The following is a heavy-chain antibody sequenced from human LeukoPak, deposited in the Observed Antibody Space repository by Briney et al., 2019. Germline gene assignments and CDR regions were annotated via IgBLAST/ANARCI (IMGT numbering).Heavy chain of an antibody. CDR1: GFTFNNYG. CDR3: AKDMRTLDYFDH. J-gene: IGHJ4*02. V-gene: IGHV3-23*01. CDR2: ISGSGGNT. Sequence: PGGSLRLSCAASGFTFNNYGMSWVRQAPGKGLEWVSGISGSGGNTYYTDSVKGRFTISRDNSKKTLYLQMNSLRAEDTAIYYCAKDMRTLDYFDHWGQGTLVTVSS. D-gene: IGHD1-1*01.